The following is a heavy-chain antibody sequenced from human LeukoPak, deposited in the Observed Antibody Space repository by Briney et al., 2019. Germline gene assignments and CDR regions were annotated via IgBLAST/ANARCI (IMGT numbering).Heavy chain of an antibody. D-gene: IGHD1-26*01. J-gene: IGHJ4*02. Sequence: PSETLSLTCAVYGGSFSGYYWSWIRQPPGKGLEWIGEINHSGSTNYNPSLKSRVTISVDTSKNQFSLKLSSVTAADTAVYYCARGLPLRSPSFDYWGQGTLVTVSS. CDR3: ARGLPLRSPSFDY. CDR1: GGSFSGYY. CDR2: INHSGST. V-gene: IGHV4-34*01.